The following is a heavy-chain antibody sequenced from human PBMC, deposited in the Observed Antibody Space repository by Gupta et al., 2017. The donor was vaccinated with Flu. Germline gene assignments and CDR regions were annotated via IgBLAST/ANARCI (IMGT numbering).Heavy chain of an antibody. CDR2: IYWDDDK. Sequence: GVGVGWIRQPPGQALEWLALIYWDDDKRYSPSLKSRLTITKDTSRNQVVLTMTNMDPVDTATYYCARAGGSNYYYFFMDVWGKGTTVTVSS. CDR1: GVG. D-gene: IGHD3-16*01. CDR3: ARAGGSNYYYFFMDV. V-gene: IGHV2-5*02. J-gene: IGHJ6*03.